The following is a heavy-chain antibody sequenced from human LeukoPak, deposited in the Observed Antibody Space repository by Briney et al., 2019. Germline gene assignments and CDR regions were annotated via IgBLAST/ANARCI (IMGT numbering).Heavy chain of an antibody. V-gene: IGHV4-39*07. J-gene: IGHJ4*02. Sequence: PSETLSLTCTVSGGSISSSSYYWGWIRQPPGKGLEWIGSIYYSGSTYYNPSLKSRVTISVDTSKNQFSLKLSSVTAADTAVYYCARVQWELSLGYWGQGTLVTVSS. CDR1: GGSISSSSYY. CDR2: IYYSGST. D-gene: IGHD1-26*01. CDR3: ARVQWELSLGY.